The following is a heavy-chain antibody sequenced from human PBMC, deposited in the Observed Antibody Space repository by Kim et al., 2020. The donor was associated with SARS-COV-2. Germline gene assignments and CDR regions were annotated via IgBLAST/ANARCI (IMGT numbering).Heavy chain of an antibody. CDR3: ARDQPYHNYDFWSGYSSYYYYYGMDV. D-gene: IGHD3-3*01. CDR1: GYTFTSYG. CDR2: ISAYNGNT. Sequence: ASVKVSCKASGYTFTSYGISWVRQAPGQGLEWMGWISAYNGNTNYAQKLQGRVTMTTDTSTSTAYMELRSLRSDDTAVYYCARDQPYHNYDFWSGYSSYYYYYGMDVWGQGTTVTVSS. V-gene: IGHV1-18*04. J-gene: IGHJ6*02.